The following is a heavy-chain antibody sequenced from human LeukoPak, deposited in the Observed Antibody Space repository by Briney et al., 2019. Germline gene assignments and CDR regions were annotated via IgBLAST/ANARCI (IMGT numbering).Heavy chain of an antibody. J-gene: IGHJ3*02. CDR3: ARGGTTVTFLDAFDI. CDR1: GGSICGYY. CDR2: IYYSGST. Sequence: SETLSLTCAVSGGSICGYYWSWIRQPPGKGLEWIGYIYYSGSTKYNPSLKSRVTISVGPSKNQVSLKLSSVTAADTAVYYCARGGTTVTFLDAFDIWAKGQWSPSL. D-gene: IGHD4-17*01. V-gene: IGHV4-59*12.